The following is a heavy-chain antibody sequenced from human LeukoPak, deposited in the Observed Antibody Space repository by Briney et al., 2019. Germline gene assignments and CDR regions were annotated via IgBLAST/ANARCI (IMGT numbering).Heavy chain of an antibody. D-gene: IGHD3-3*01. J-gene: IGHJ6*02. CDR1: AYTFTDYY. Sequence: ASVKVSCKASAYTFTDYYMHWVRQAPGQGLEWMGIINPSGGSTSYAQKFQGRVTMTRDTSTSTVYMELSSLRSEDTAVYYCALQTIFGVVIYGMDVWGQGTTVTVSS. CDR3: ALQTIFGVVIYGMDV. CDR2: INPSGGST. V-gene: IGHV1-46*01.